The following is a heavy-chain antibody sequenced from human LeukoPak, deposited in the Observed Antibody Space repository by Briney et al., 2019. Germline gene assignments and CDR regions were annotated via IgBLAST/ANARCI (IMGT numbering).Heavy chain of an antibody. V-gene: IGHV4-38-2*02. Sequence: SETLSLTCSVSGYSISSGYYWGWIRQPPGKGLEWIGSISHSGSTYYNPSLRSRVTISVETSKNQFSLKLSSVTAADTAVYYCARRGYSYGTYYMDVWGKGTTVTISS. CDR3: ARRGYSYGTYYMDV. CDR2: ISHSGST. J-gene: IGHJ6*03. D-gene: IGHD5-18*01. CDR1: GYSISSGYY.